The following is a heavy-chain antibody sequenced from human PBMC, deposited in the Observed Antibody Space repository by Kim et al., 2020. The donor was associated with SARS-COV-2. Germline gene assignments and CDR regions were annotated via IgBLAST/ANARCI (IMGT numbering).Heavy chain of an antibody. V-gene: IGHV3-48*03. CDR2: ISSSGSTI. D-gene: IGHD1-7*01. CDR1: GFTFSSYE. J-gene: IGHJ4*02. Sequence: GGSLRLSCAASGFTFSSYEMNWVRQAPGKGLEWVSYISSSGSTIYYADSVKGRFTISRDNAKNSLYLQMNSLRAEDTAVYYCARAYNWNYGFDYWGQGTLVTVSS. CDR3: ARAYNWNYGFDY.